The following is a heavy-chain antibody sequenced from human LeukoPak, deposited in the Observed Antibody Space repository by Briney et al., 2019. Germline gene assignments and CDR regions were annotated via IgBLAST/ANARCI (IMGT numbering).Heavy chain of an antibody. Sequence: ASVKVSCKASGYTFTTYGVSWLRQAPGQGLEWMGWISAYNGHTSYAQKLQGRVTMTTDTSTSTAYMELRSLRSDDTAVYYCARNPDPLYYYDSSEDAFDIWGQGTMVTVSS. CDR3: ARNPDPLYYYDSSEDAFDI. D-gene: IGHD3-22*01. J-gene: IGHJ3*02. V-gene: IGHV1-18*01. CDR2: ISAYNGHT. CDR1: GYTFTTYG.